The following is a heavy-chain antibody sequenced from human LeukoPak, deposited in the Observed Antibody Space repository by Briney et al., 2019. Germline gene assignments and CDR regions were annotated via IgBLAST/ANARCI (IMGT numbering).Heavy chain of an antibody. CDR1: GFTFSSYA. V-gene: IGHV3-23*01. Sequence: GGSLTLSCAASGFTFSSYAISWVRQAAGNGLEWVSAISGSGGSTYYANYVQGQFPSYRDNSNKPMYLQMNSLRAEDTAVYYCAKFPSMITFGGVNELDYWGQGTLVTVSS. J-gene: IGHJ4*02. CDR2: ISGSGGST. D-gene: IGHD3-16*01. CDR3: AKFPSMITFGGVNELDY.